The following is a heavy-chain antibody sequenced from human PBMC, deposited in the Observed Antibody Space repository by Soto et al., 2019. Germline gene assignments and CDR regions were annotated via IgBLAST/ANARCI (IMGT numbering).Heavy chain of an antibody. CDR2: IYYSGST. CDR3: ARDHCSSTSCFSRDYYYFMDV. CDR1: GGAISSDK. J-gene: IGHJ6*03. D-gene: IGHD2-2*01. Sequence: SLTCAASGGAISSDKGSWIRQPPGKGLEWIGYIYYSGSTNYNPSLKSRVTISVDTSKNQFSLKLSSVTAADTAVYYCARDHCSSTSCFSRDYYYFMDVWGKGTTVTVSS. V-gene: IGHV4-59*01.